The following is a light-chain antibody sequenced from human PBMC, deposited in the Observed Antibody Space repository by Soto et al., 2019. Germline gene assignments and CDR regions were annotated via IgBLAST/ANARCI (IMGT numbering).Light chain of an antibody. Sequence: EIVLTQSPGTLSLSPGERATLSCRASQSVSSSYLAWYQQKPGQAPRLPIYGASSRATGIPDRFSGSGSGTDFTLTISRLEPEDVAVYYCQQYGSSPTTFGQGTKVEIK. J-gene: IGKJ1*01. CDR1: QSVSSSY. V-gene: IGKV3-20*01. CDR3: QQYGSSPTT. CDR2: GAS.